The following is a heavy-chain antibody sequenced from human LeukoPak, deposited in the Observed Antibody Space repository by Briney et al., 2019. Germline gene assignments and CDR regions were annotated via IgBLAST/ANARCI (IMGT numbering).Heavy chain of an antibody. V-gene: IGHV1-69*05. CDR3: ARGACSGGSCRDY. CDR1: GGTFSSYA. CDR2: IIPIFGTA. J-gene: IGHJ4*02. D-gene: IGHD2-15*01. Sequence: GASVKVSCKASGGTFSSYAISWVRQAPGQGLEWMGGIIPIFGTANYAQKVQGRVTITTDESTSTAYMELSSLRSEDTAVYYCARGACSGGSCRDYWGQGTLVTVSS.